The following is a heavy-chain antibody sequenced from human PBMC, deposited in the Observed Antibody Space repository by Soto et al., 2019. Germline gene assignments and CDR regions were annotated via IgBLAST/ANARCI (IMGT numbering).Heavy chain of an antibody. CDR2: ITGGGDNT. J-gene: IGHJ5*02. Sequence: EVQLLESGGTLVQPGGSLRLSCAASGFTFGSYAMTWVRQAPGKGLEWVSAITGGGDNTYYADSVKGRFTISRDNSKYNLYGQMNGQRDEDSALHYCANHPDRTFRDWGEGHPFDTLGQVTLVAVSS. CDR1: GFTFGSYA. D-gene: IGHD7-27*01. V-gene: IGHV3-23*01. CDR3: ANHPDRTFRDWGEGHPFDT.